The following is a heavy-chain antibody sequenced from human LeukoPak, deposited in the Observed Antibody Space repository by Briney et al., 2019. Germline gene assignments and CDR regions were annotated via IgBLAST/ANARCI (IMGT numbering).Heavy chain of an antibody. Sequence: PSETLSLTCTVSGGSISSSSYYWGWLRQPPGTGLEWIGSIYHSGSTNYNPSLKSRVTISVDKSKNQFSLKLSSVTAADTAVYYCARSQRRNYGLDYWGQGTLVTVSS. V-gene: IGHV4-39*07. D-gene: IGHD4-11*01. CDR1: GGSISSSSYY. J-gene: IGHJ4*02. CDR2: IYHSGST. CDR3: ARSQRRNYGLDY.